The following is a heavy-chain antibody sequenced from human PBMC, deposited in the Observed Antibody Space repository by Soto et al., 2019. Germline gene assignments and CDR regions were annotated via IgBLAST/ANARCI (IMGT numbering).Heavy chain of an antibody. CDR1: GYSLTSYW. CDR2: IYPGDSDT. CDR3: ARWGDSNDSSYYGMDV. D-gene: IGHD1-1*01. J-gene: IGHJ6*02. V-gene: IGHV5-51*01. Sequence: GEPLKIYCKGSGYSLTSYWIGRVRQMPGKGLEWMGIIYPGDSDTRYRPSFQGQVTISADKSISTAYLQWSSLKASDTAMYYCARWGDSNDSSYYGMDVWGQGTPVTVSS.